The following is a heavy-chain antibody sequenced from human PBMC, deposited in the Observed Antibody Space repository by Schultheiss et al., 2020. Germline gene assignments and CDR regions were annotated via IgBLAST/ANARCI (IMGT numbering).Heavy chain of an antibody. Sequence: SETLSLTCAVSGGSISSGGYSWSWIRQPPGKGLEWIGYIYHSGSTYYNPSLKSRVTISVDTSKNQFSLKLNFVTAADTAVYYCARHGDYHGSGFFDYWGQGALVTVSS. V-gene: IGHV4-30-2*01. CDR2: IYHSGST. CDR3: ARHGDYHGSGFFDY. CDR1: GGSISSGGYS. D-gene: IGHD3-10*01. J-gene: IGHJ4*02.